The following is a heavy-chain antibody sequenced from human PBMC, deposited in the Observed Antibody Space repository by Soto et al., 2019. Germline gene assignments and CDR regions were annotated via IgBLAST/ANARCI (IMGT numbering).Heavy chain of an antibody. CDR2: INHSGST. CDR3: ARPYYGDNPTYGMDV. D-gene: IGHD4-17*01. V-gene: IGHV4-34*01. J-gene: IGHJ6*02. CDR1: GGSFSGYD. Sequence: SETLSLTCAVYGGSFSGYDWSWIRQPPGKGLEWIGEINHSGSTNYNPSLKSRVTISVDTSKNQFSLKLSSVTAADTAVYYCARPYYGDNPTYGMDVWGQGTTVTVSS.